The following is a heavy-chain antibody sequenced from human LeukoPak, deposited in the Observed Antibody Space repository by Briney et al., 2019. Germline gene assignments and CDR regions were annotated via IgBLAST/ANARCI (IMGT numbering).Heavy chain of an antibody. CDR1: GFPFGSSA. CDR2: FSRSGPDT. D-gene: IGHD6-13*01. Sequence: GGSLRLSCAASGFPFGSSALSWVRPAPGKGPEWVSTFSRSGPDTYYADSVKGRFTIFRDNSKNTLYLQMNSLRAEDTAVYYCAKGSLGSWYYFDYWGQGTLVTVSS. V-gene: IGHV3-23*01. CDR3: AKGSLGSWYYFDY. J-gene: IGHJ4*02.